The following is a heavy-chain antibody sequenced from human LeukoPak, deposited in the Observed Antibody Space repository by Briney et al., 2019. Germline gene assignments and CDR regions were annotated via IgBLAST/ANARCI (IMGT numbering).Heavy chain of an antibody. CDR1: GGSFSGYY. CDR3: ASSGGGSHYYYMDV. D-gene: IGHD2-8*02. V-gene: IGHV4-34*01. CDR2: INHSGST. J-gene: IGHJ6*03. Sequence: SETLSLTCAVYGGSFSGYYWSWIRQPPGKGLEWIGEINHSGSTNYNPSLKSRVTISVDTSKNQFSLKLSSVTAADTAVYYCASSGGGSHYYYMDVWGKGTTVTISS.